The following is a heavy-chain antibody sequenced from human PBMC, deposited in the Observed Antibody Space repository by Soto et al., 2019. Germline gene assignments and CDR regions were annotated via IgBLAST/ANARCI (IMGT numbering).Heavy chain of an antibody. CDR1: GFTFSSYA. Sequence: GGSLRLSCAASGFTFSSYAMSWVRQAPGKGLEWVSAISGSGGSTYYADSVKGRFTISRDNSKNTLYLQMNSLRAEDTAVYYCANTCASCYYYYYMDVWGKGTTVTVSS. CDR3: ANTCASCYYYYYMDV. D-gene: IGHD2-2*01. CDR2: ISGSGGST. V-gene: IGHV3-23*01. J-gene: IGHJ6*03.